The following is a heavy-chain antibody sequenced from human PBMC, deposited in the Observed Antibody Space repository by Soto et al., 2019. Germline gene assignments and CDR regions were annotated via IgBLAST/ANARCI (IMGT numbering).Heavy chain of an antibody. Sequence: QVQLVQSGAEVKKPGSSVKVSCKASGGTFSSYAISWVRQAPGQGLEWMGGIIPIFGSANYAQKFQGRVTITADESTSTAYMELSSLRSEDTAVYYCARGDYYDSSGYYDGSGMDVWGQGSTVTVSS. CDR3: ARGDYYDSSGYYDGSGMDV. D-gene: IGHD3-22*01. CDR1: GGTFSSYA. CDR2: IIPIFGSA. J-gene: IGHJ6*02. V-gene: IGHV1-69*12.